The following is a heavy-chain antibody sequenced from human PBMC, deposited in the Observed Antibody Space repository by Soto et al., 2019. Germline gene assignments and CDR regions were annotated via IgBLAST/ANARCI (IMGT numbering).Heavy chain of an antibody. V-gene: IGHV3-23*01. D-gene: IGHD6-6*01. Sequence: GGSLRLSCGASGFTFSSYAMSWVRQAPGKGLEWVSAISGSGGSTYYADSVKGRFTISRDNSKNTLYLQMNSLRAEDTAVYYCAKDAKPIAARPNWFDPWGQGTLVTVSS. CDR2: ISGSGGST. CDR3: AKDAKPIAARPNWFDP. CDR1: GFTFSSYA. J-gene: IGHJ5*02.